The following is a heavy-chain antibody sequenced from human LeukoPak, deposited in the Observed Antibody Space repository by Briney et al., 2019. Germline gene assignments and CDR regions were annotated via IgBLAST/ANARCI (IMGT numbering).Heavy chain of an antibody. D-gene: IGHD5-24*01. V-gene: IGHV3-48*04. J-gene: IGHJ4*02. CDR3: AKDQGWLQPFDH. Sequence: GGSLRLSCAASGFTFSSYSMNWVRQAPGKGLEWVSYISSGGSTIYYTDSVKGRFTISRDNAKNSLYLQMNSLRAEDTAVYYCAKDQGWLQPFDHWGQGTLVTVSS. CDR2: ISSGGSTI. CDR1: GFTFSSYS.